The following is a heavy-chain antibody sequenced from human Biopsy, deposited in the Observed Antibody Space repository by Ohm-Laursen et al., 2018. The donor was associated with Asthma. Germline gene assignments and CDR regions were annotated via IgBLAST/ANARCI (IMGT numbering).Heavy chain of an antibody. CDR1: GGSVSSGSYY. CDR2: IYYSGST. J-gene: IGHJ4*02. V-gene: IGHV4-61*01. D-gene: IGHD1-7*01. CDR3: ARVMELELLDY. Sequence: SETLSLTCTVSGGSVSSGSYYWSWIRQPPGKGLEWIGYIYYSGSTNYNPSLKSRVTISVDTSKNQFSLKLSSVTAADTAVYYCARVMELELLDYWGQGTLVTVSS.